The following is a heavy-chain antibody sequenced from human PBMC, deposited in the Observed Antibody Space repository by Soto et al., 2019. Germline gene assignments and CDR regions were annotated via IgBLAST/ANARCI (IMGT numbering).Heavy chain of an antibody. Sequence: GASVKVSCKASGYTFTNSGISWVRQAPGQGFEWMGWISTDNGNTNYAQHLQGRVSMTTDTSTSTAYMDLRSLRSDDTAVYYCARTHCSSTRCYVGSWDYWGQGTLVTVAS. D-gene: IGHD2-2*01. V-gene: IGHV1-18*01. CDR3: ARTHCSSTRCYVGSWDY. CDR1: GYTFTNSG. J-gene: IGHJ4*02. CDR2: ISTDNGNT.